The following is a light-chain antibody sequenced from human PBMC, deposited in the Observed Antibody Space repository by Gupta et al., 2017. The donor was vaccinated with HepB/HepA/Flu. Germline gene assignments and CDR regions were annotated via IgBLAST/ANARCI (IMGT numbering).Light chain of an antibody. CDR1: ALAKQY. V-gene: IGLV3-25*03. Sequence: SYELTQPPSVSVSPGQTARITCSGDALAKQYAYWYQQKAGQAPVLVIYKDSERPSGIPERFSGSSSGTTLTLIISGAQAEDEADYYCQSADATGSSYVFGPGTKVTVL. CDR2: KDS. J-gene: IGLJ1*01. CDR3: QSADATGSSYV.